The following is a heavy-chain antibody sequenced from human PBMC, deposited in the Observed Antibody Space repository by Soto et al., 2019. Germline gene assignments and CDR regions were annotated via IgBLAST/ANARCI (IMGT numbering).Heavy chain of an antibody. J-gene: IGHJ3*02. CDR2: IKQYGTEK. Sequence: KLSCAASGFTLSRSWMNWVLQARGKGLEWVANIKQYGTEKNYVDSVKGRFTISRDNAKNSLYLQMDSPRAEVTAVYCCATGDTPMITGMYSFDIWGQGILDTV. CDR3: ATGDTPMITGMYSFDI. D-gene: IGHD5-18*01. V-gene: IGHV3-7*01. CDR1: GFTLSRSW.